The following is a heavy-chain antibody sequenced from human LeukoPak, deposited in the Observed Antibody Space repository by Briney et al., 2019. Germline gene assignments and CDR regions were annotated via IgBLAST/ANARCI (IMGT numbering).Heavy chain of an antibody. CDR2: IKQDGSEK. CDR1: GFTFSNYW. V-gene: IGHV3-7*01. Sequence: GGFLRLSCAGSGFTFSNYWMTWVRQAPGKGLEWVASIKQDGSEKYYVDSVKGRFTISRDNAKNSLYLQMNSLRVEDTAVYYCARETWGSSYGSYFYYLDVWGIGTAVTVSS. D-gene: IGHD3-16*01. CDR3: ARETWGSSYGSYFYYLDV. J-gene: IGHJ6*03.